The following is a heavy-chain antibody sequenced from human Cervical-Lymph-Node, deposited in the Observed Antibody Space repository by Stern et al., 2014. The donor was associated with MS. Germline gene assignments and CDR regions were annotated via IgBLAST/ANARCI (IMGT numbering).Heavy chain of an antibody. CDR3: TKDTYGPEDY. V-gene: IGHV3-74*02. Sequence: EVQLVESGGGLVQPGGSLRLSCVASGFTFRNYWMHWVRPGPGKGLEWVARINRDGTSTKHADSVRGRFTISRDNARNTLYLQMNSLRAEDTAVYYCTKDTYGPEDYWGQGTSVTVSS. CDR1: GFTFRNYW. J-gene: IGHJ4*02. D-gene: IGHD3-10*01. CDR2: INRDGTST.